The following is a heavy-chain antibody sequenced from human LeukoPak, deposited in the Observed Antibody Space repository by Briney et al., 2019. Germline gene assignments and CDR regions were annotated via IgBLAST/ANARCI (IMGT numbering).Heavy chain of an antibody. CDR3: ARGDGIAAAGRYYYYGMDV. CDR2: ISSSSSYT. D-gene: IGHD6-13*01. Sequence: GGSLRLSCAASGFTFSDYYMSWIRQAPGKGLEWVSYISSSSSYTNYADSVKGRFTISRDNAKNSLYLQMNSLRAEDTAVYYCARGDGIAAAGRYYYYGMDVWGQGTTVTVSS. J-gene: IGHJ6*02. CDR1: GFTFSDYY. V-gene: IGHV3-11*06.